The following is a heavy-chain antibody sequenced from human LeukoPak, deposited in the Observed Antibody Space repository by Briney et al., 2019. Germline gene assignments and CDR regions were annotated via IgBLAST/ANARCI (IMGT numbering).Heavy chain of an antibody. CDR1: GGSISSGGYS. CDR2: IYHSGST. D-gene: IGHD3-9*01. V-gene: IGHV4-30-2*01. J-gene: IGHJ5*02. Sequence: PSETLSLTCAVSGGSISSGGYSWSWIRQPPGKGLEWIGYIYHSGSTYYNPSLKSRVTISVDRSNTQFSLKLSSVTAADTAVYYCARNPQYYDILTGYFEGSWFDPWGQGTLVTVSS. CDR3: ARNPQYYDILTGYFEGSWFDP.